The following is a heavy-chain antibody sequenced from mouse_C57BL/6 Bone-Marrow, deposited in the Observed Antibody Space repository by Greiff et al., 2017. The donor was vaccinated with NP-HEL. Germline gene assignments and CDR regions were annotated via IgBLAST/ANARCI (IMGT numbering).Heavy chain of an antibody. CDR2: IYPRSGNT. V-gene: IGHV1-81*01. CDR1: GYTFTSYG. J-gene: IGHJ4*01. Sequence: VQLQQSGAELARPGASVKLSCKASGYTFTSYGISWVKQRTGQGLEWIGEIYPRSGNTYYNEKFKGKATLTADKSSSTAYMELRSLTSEDSAVYFCARSGGVYYYGSSYYAMDYWGQGTSVTVSS. CDR3: ARSGGVYYYGSSYYAMDY. D-gene: IGHD1-1*01.